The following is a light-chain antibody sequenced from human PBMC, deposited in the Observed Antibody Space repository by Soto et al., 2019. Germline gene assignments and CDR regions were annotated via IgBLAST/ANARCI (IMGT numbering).Light chain of an antibody. J-gene: IGLJ2*01. Sequence: QSALTQPASVSGSPGQSITISCTGTSSDDGGYNYVSWYQQHPGKAPKLMIYDVSNRPSGVSNRFSGSKSGNTASLTISGLQAEDEADYYCSSYTSSSTLVLGGGTKVTVL. CDR3: SSYTSSSTLV. CDR2: DVS. V-gene: IGLV2-14*01. CDR1: SSDDGGYNY.